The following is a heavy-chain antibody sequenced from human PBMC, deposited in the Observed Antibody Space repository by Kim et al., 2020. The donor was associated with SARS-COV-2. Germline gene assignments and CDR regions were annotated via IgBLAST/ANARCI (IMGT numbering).Heavy chain of an antibody. D-gene: IGHD6-6*01. CDR2: INPSGGST. CDR3: ARDGQLGMAKYYFDY. V-gene: IGHV1-46*01. J-gene: IGHJ4*02. Sequence: ASVKVSCKASGYTFTSYYMHWVRQAPGQGLEWMGIINPSGGSTSYAQKFQGRVTMTRDTSTRTVYMELSSLRSEDTAVYYCARDGQLGMAKYYFDYWGQGTLVTVSS. CDR1: GYTFTSYY.